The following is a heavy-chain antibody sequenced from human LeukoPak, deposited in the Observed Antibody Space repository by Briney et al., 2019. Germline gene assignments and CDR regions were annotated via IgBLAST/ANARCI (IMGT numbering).Heavy chain of an antibody. J-gene: IGHJ4*02. CDR2: FCVRSNYR. D-gene: IGHD3-22*01. V-gene: IGHV3-21*01. CDR1: GYTFRVFS. Sequence: PGGSLSLSCAASGYTFRVFSVNWVRQAPGKGLEWVSSFCVRSNYRYYADSVRGRFTISRDHARDSLFLQMNSLRAEDTAVYFCVRLRRNNDRSGYYYYYDYWGQGTLVTVSS. CDR3: VRLRRNNDRSGYYYYYDY.